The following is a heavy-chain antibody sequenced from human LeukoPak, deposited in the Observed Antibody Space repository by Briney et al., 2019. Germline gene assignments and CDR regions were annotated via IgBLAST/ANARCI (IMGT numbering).Heavy chain of an antibody. Sequence: ASVKVSCKASGYTFTSYYMHWVRQAPGQGLEWMGIINPSGGSTSYAQKFQGRVTMTRDMSTSTVYMELSSLRSEDTAVYYCARDRVGPSGPYYFDYWGQGTLVTVSS. J-gene: IGHJ4*02. CDR1: GYTFTSYY. CDR3: ARDRVGPSGPYYFDY. V-gene: IGHV1-46*01. D-gene: IGHD6-19*01. CDR2: INPSGGST.